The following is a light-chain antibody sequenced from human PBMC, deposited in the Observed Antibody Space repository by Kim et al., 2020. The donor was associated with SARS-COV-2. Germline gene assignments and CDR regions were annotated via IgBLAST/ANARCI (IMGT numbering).Light chain of an antibody. J-gene: IGLJ2*01. V-gene: IGLV2-14*03. CDR3: VSYTSSSTVV. CDR2: DVS. Sequence: GQSIPISCTGTSSDVGPYDFVSWYQQHPGKAPKLMIYDVSYRPSGVSNRFFGSKSGNTASLTISGLQTEDESHYYCVSYTSSSTVVFGGGTQLTVL. CDR1: SSDVGPYDF.